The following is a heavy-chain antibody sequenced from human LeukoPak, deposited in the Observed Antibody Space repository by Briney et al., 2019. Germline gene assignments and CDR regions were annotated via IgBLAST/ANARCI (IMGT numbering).Heavy chain of an antibody. D-gene: IGHD1-26*01. CDR2: IYYSGST. V-gene: IGHV4-59*08. Sequence: SETLSLTCTVSGGSISRYYWSWIRQPPGKGLEWIGYIYYSGSTNYNPSLKSRVTISVDTSKNQFSLKLSSVTAADTAVYYCARLPSYSRYYYYGMDVWGQGTTVTVSS. J-gene: IGHJ6*02. CDR3: ARLPSYSRYYYYGMDV. CDR1: GGSISRYY.